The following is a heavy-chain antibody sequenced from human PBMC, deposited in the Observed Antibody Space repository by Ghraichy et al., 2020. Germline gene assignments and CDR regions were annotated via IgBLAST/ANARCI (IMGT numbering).Heavy chain of an antibody. CDR1: GGSISSYY. Sequence: SETLSLTCTVSGGSISSYYWSWIRQPPGKGLEWIGYIYYSGSTNYNPSLKSRVTISVDTSKNQFSLKLSSVTAADTAVYYCARGTNGYSSSWYYFGLWYSDLWGRGTLVTVSS. CDR3: ARGTNGYSSSWYYFGLWYSDL. D-gene: IGHD6-13*01. J-gene: IGHJ2*01. V-gene: IGHV4-59*01. CDR2: IYYSGST.